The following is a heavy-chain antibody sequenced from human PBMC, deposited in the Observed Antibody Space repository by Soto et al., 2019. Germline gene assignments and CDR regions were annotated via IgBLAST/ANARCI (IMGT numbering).Heavy chain of an antibody. D-gene: IGHD3-3*01. CDR2: IYYSGST. V-gene: IGHV4-30-4*01. Sequence: LSLTCTVSGGSISSGDYYWSWIRQPPGKGLEWIGYIYYSGSTSYKPSLKSRVTILIDTSKNQFSLKLSSVTAADTAVYYCARDRAPFWSSPAPNYGMDVWGQGTTVTVSS. CDR1: GGSISSGDYY. CDR3: ARDRAPFWSSPAPNYGMDV. J-gene: IGHJ6*02.